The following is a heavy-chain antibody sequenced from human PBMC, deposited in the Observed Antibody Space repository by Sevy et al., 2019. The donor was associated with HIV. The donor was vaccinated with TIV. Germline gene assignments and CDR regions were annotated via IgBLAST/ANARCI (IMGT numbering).Heavy chain of an antibody. D-gene: IGHD1-7*01. CDR3: ARDAGGGTTNSGMDV. V-gene: IGHV1-2*06. J-gene: IGHJ6*02. CDR2: VYPNSGGT. CDR1: GYTFTGDY. Sequence: ASVKVSCKASGYTFTGDYLHWVRQAPGQGLEWMGRVYPNSGGTNYAQKFQDRVTMTRDTSISTAYMELNGLGSDDTAVYYCARDAGGGTTNSGMDVWGQGTTVTVSS.